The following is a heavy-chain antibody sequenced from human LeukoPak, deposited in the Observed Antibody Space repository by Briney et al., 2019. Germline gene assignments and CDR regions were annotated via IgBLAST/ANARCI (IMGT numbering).Heavy chain of an antibody. CDR3: ARVGSTSRLFDP. Sequence: SETLSLTCTVSGGSVSSGTYYWSWIRQPPGKELEWIGYISYIGNTNYNPSLKSRVTISKDTSKNQFSLKLSSVTAADTAVYYCARVGSTSRLFDPWGQGILVTVSS. D-gene: IGHD2-2*01. V-gene: IGHV4-61*01. CDR2: ISYIGNT. CDR1: GGSVSSGTYY. J-gene: IGHJ5*02.